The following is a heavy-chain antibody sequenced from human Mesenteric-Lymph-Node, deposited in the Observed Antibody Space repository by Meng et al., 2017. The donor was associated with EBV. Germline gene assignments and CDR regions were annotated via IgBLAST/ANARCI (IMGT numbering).Heavy chain of an antibody. CDR1: GGFLKSFY. Sequence: SDSALVNPSYTIPLTCNVSGGFLKSFYWSWIRQPPGKGLEWIGYIYHSGSTNYTPSLKSRVTMSVDMSKNQFSLKLSSVTAADTAVYYCARGEVFDSWGQGTLVTVSS. CDR3: ARGEVFDS. J-gene: IGHJ4*02. V-gene: IGHV4-59*07. CDR2: IYHSGST.